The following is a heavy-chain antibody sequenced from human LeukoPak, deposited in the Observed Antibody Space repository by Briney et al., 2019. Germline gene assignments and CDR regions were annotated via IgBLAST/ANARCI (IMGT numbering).Heavy chain of an antibody. V-gene: IGHV3-7*01. CDR3: ARERPVAFPYYYYGMDV. CDR2: IKQDGSEK. CDR1: GFTFSSYW. D-gene: IGHD5-12*01. Sequence: GGSLRLSCAASGFTFSSYWMSWVRQAPGKGLEWVANIKQDGSEKYYVDSVKGRFTISRDNAKNSQYLQTNSLRAEDTAVYYCARERPVAFPYYYYGMDVWGQGTTVTVSS. J-gene: IGHJ6*02.